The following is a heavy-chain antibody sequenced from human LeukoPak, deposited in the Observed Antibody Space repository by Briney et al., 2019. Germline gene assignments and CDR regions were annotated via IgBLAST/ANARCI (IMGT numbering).Heavy chain of an antibody. CDR1: GYTFTGYY. Sequence: PWASVKVSCKASGYTFTGYYMHWVRQAPGQGLEWMGWINPNSGGTNYAQKFQGRVTMTRDTSISTAYMELSGLTSDDAAVYYCARDQEDTAPDWGQGTLVTVSS. CDR3: ARDQEDTAPD. CDR2: INPNSGGT. J-gene: IGHJ4*02. D-gene: IGHD5-18*01. V-gene: IGHV1-2*02.